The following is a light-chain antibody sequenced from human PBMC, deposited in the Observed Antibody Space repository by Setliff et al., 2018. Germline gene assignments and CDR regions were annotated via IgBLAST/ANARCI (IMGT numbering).Light chain of an antibody. J-gene: IGLJ1*01. CDR2: GVS. Sequence: QSVLTQPASVSGSPGQSITISCSGTSSDVGSYDLVSWYQQHPGKAPKLIIYGVSDRPSGVSSRFSGSKSGNTAYLTISGLQTEGEAEYYCNAYASDTTYVFGSGTKVTVL. CDR3: NAYASDTTYV. V-gene: IGLV2-14*03. CDR1: SSDVGSYDL.